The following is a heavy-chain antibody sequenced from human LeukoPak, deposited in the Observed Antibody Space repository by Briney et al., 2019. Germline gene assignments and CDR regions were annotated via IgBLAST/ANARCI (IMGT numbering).Heavy chain of an antibody. CDR3: AKDIAARRYYYYMDV. Sequence: SLRLSCAASGFTFDDYAMHWVRQAPGKGLEWVSGISWNSGSIGYADSVKGRFTISRDNAKNSLYLQMNSLRAEDTALYYCAKDIAARRYYYYMDVWGKGTTVTVSS. D-gene: IGHD6-6*01. J-gene: IGHJ6*03. CDR1: GFTFDDYA. V-gene: IGHV3-9*01. CDR2: ISWNSGSI.